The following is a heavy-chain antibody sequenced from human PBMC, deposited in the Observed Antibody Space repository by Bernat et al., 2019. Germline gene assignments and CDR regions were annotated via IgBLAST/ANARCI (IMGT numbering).Heavy chain of an antibody. V-gene: IGHV3-66*01. J-gene: IGHJ4*02. CDR2: IYSDGST. CDR1: GFTVLNNY. D-gene: IGHD2-2*01. CDR3: ARDSCTTTSCYGD. Sequence: VESGGGLVQPGGSLRLSCAASGFTVLNNYMSWVRQAPGKGLEWVSIIYSDGSTYYADAVKGRFTISRDNYKNTLYLQMNGMRAEDRAVYYCARDSCTTTSCYGDWGQGTQVTVSS.